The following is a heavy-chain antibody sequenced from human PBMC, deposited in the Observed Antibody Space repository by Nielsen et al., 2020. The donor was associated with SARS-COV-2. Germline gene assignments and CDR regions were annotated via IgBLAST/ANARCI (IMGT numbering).Heavy chain of an antibody. CDR3: ARAGIAVAESRY. D-gene: IGHD6-19*01. CDR2: ISGSGGST. V-gene: IGHV3-48*02. CDR1: GFTFSSYS. Sequence: GESLKISCAASGFTFSSYSMNWVRQAPGKGLEWVSAISGSGGSTYYADSVKGRFTISRDNAKNSLYLQMNSLRDEDTAVYYCARAGIAVAESRYWGQGTLVTVSS. J-gene: IGHJ4*02.